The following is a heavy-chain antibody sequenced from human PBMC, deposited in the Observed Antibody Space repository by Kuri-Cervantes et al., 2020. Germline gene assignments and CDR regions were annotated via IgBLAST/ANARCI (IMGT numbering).Heavy chain of an antibody. CDR2: IGTAGDT. CDR3: ARDGHMVAQPNWFDP. Sequence: GGSLRLSCAASGFTFSSYDMHWVRQVTGKGLEWVSAIGTAGDTYYPGSVKGRFTISRESAKNSLYLQMNSLRAGDTAVYYCARDGHMVAQPNWFDPWGQGTLVTVSS. J-gene: IGHJ5*02. V-gene: IGHV3-13*01. CDR1: GFTFSSYD. D-gene: IGHD2-21*01.